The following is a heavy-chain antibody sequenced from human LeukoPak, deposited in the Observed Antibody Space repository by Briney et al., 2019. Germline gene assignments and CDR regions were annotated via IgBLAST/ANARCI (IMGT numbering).Heavy chain of an antibody. D-gene: IGHD6-6*01. Sequence: GSLRLSCAASGFTFSSYDMHWVRQATGKGLEWVSAIGTAGDTYYPGSVKGRFTISRENAKNSLYLQMNSLRAGDTAVYYCGRVGGRSKAAKGDAFDIWGQGTMVTVSS. CDR2: IGTAGDT. CDR3: GRVGGRSKAAKGDAFDI. CDR1: GFTFSSYD. J-gene: IGHJ3*02. V-gene: IGHV3-13*01.